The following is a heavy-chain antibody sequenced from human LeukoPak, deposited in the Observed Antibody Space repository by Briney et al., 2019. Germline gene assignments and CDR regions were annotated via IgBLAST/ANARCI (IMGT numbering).Heavy chain of an antibody. D-gene: IGHD2-2*01. V-gene: IGHV3-23*01. CDR1: GFTFSSSA. J-gene: IGHJ6*02. Sequence: GGSLRLSCAASGFTFSSSAMNWVPQAPGQGLEWVSAITTSGGTTYYADSVRGRFTISRDNSKNTLYLQMNSLRAEDTAVYYCAKPPDCSSTSCYPYYYYGMDVWGQGTTVTVSS. CDR2: ITTSGGTT. CDR3: AKPPDCSSTSCYPYYYYGMDV.